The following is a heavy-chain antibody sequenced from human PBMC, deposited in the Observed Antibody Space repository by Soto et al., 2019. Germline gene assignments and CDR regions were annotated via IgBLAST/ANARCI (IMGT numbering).Heavy chain of an antibody. CDR1: GFIFSSYL. Sequence: GGSLRLSCSASGFIFSSYLMHWVRQAPGKGLVWVSRIDSDGSSTNYADSVKGRFTISRDNAKNTLYLQMNSLRAEDTAVYFCTRDLGGPFDYWGQGALVTVSS. J-gene: IGHJ4*02. CDR3: TRDLGGPFDY. CDR2: IDSDGSST. V-gene: IGHV3-74*01. D-gene: IGHD2-15*01.